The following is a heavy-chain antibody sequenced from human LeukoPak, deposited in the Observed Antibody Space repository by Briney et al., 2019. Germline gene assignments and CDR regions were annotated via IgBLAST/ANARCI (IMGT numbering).Heavy chain of an antibody. Sequence: ASVKVSCKASRYTFTTYDINWVRQAPGQGLEWMGWMNPYSGNTGYAQKFQGRVTMTGNTSISTAYMELSSLRSEDTAVYYCARGHIPVVIRSLDCSGHDYMDVWGKGTTVTVSS. J-gene: IGHJ6*03. CDR1: RYTFTTYD. D-gene: IGHD2-21*02. CDR2: MNPYSGNT. V-gene: IGHV1-8*01. CDR3: ARGHIPVVIRSLDCSGHDYMDV.